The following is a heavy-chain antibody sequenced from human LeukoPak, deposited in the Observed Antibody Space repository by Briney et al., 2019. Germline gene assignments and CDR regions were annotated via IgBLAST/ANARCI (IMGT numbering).Heavy chain of an antibody. CDR2: ISWNSGSI. CDR3: AKGYYDSSGYGSDY. Sequence: PGGSLRLSCAASGFTFDDYAMHWVRHAPGKGLEWVSGISWNSGSIGYADSVKGRFTISRDNAKNSLYLQMNSLRAEDTALYYCAKGYYDSSGYGSDYWGQGTLVTVSS. J-gene: IGHJ4*02. V-gene: IGHV3-9*01. CDR1: GFTFDDYA. D-gene: IGHD3-22*01.